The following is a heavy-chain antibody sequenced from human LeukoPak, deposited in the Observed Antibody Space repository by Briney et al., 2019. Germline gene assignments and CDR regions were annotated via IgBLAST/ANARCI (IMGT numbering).Heavy chain of an antibody. V-gene: IGHV4-34*09. J-gene: IGHJ6*04. CDR3: ARSYCGGDCYHYYGMDV. CDR2: IYYSGST. CDR1: GGSFSGYY. D-gene: IGHD2-21*02. Sequence: PSETLSLTCAVYGGSFSGYYWSWIRQPPGKGLEWIGYIYYSGSTYYNPSLKSRVTISVDTSKNQFSLKLSSVTAADTAVYYCARSYCGGDCYHYYGMDVWGKGTTVTVSS.